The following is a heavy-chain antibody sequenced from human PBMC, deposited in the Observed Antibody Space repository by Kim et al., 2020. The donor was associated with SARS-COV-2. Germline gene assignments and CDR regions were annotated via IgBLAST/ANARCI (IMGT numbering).Heavy chain of an antibody. J-gene: IGHJ4*02. CDR1: GFTFSSYA. Sequence: GGSLRLSCAASGFTFSSYAMHWVRQAPGKGLEWVAVISYDGSNKYYADSVKGRFTISRDNSKNTLYLQMNSLRAEDTAVYYCARDFGEHTLDYWGQGTLVTVSS. CDR3: ARDFGEHTLDY. V-gene: IGHV3-30*04. CDR2: ISYDGSNK. D-gene: IGHD3-10*01.